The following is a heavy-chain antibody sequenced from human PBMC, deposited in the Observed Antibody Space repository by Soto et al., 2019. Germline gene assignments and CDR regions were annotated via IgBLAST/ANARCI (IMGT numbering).Heavy chain of an antibody. CDR2: INNDESST. D-gene: IGHD3-22*01. CDR1: GFTLNSFF. J-gene: IGHJ4*02. Sequence: GGSLRLSCAASGFTLNSFFMHWVRQAPGKGLMWVSRINNDESSTTYADSVKGRFTISRDNAKNTLYLQMNSLRAEDTAMYFCVRDQDSRGYSVFNHWGQGAQVTVSS. CDR3: VRDQDSRGYSVFNH. V-gene: IGHV3-74*01.